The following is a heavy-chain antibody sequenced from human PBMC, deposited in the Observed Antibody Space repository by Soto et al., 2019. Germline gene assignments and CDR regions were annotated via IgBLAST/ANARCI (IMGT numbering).Heavy chain of an antibody. CDR2: ISGSGGST. CDR1: GFTFSSYA. CDR3: ARFLGSFGVAYYYYYGMDV. V-gene: IGHV3-23*01. J-gene: IGHJ6*02. D-gene: IGHD3-3*01. Sequence: PGGSLRLSCAASGFTFSSYAMSWVRQAPGKGLEWVSAISGSGGSTYYADSVKGRFTISRDNSKNTLYLQMNSLRAEDTAVYYCARFLGSFGVAYYYYYGMDVWGQGTTVTVSS.